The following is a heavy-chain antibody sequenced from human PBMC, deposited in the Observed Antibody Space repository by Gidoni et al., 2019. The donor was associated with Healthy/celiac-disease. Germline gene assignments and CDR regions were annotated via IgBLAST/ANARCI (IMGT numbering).Heavy chain of an antibody. Sequence: QLQLQESGPGLVKPSETLSLTCTVSGGSISSSSYYWGWIRQPPGKGLEWIGSIYYSGSTYYNPSLKSRVTISVDTSKNQFSLKLSSVTAADTAVYYCARQYYDFWSGYFFDPWGQGTLVTVSS. D-gene: IGHD3-3*01. V-gene: IGHV4-39*01. J-gene: IGHJ5*02. CDR1: GGSISSSSYY. CDR3: ARQYYDFWSGYFFDP. CDR2: IYYSGST.